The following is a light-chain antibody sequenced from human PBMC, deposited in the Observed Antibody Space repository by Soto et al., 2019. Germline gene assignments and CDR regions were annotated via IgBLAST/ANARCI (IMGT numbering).Light chain of an antibody. J-gene: IGKJ2*01. CDR1: QSGSSN. Sequence: EILMTQSPATLSVSSGEGATLSCRASQSGSSNLAWYQQHPGQAPRLLNYGASTRATGTPARFSGSGSGTEFTLTISILQAEDFALYYCQHYNGWPFTFGQGTKVEIK. V-gene: IGKV3-15*01. CDR2: GAS. CDR3: QHYNGWPFT.